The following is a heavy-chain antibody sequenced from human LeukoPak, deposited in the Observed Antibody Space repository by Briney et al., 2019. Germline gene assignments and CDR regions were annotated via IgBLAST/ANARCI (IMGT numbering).Heavy chain of an antibody. CDR2: ISWNSGSI. CDR3: AKDVGATSDDAFDI. CDR1: GFTFDDYA. J-gene: IGHJ3*02. D-gene: IGHD1-26*01. Sequence: PGGSLGLSCAASGFTFDDYAMHWVRQAPGKGLEWVSGISWNSGSIGYADSVKGRFTISRDNAKNSLYLQMSSLRAEDTALYYCAKDVGATSDDAFDIWGQGTMVTVSS. V-gene: IGHV3-9*01.